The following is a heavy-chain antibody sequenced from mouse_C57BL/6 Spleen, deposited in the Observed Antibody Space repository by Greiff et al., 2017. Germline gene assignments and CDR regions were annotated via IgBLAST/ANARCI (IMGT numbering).Heavy chain of an antibody. J-gene: IGHJ2*01. CDR3: ARRLTTVVADYFDY. D-gene: IGHD1-1*01. V-gene: IGHV1-59*01. CDR2: IDPSDSYT. CDR1: GYTFTSYW. Sequence: QVQLQQSGAELVRPGTSVKLSCKASGYTFTSYWMHWVKQRPGQGLEWIGVIDPSDSYTNYNQKFKGKATLTVDTSSSTAYMQLSSLTSEDSAVYYCARRLTTVVADYFDYWGQGTTLTVSS.